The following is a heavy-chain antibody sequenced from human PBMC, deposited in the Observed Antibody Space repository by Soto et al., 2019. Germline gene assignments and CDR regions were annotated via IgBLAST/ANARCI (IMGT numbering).Heavy chain of an antibody. CDR1: GFTVTSYY. Sequence: GGSLRLSCAASGFTVTSYYMSWVRQAPGKXLEWVSLIYTGGNTNYADSVKGRFTISRDNSKNTLYLQMNSLRAEDTAVYYCARDYYYGSGNYYRADYYHYGIDVWGQGTTVTVSS. J-gene: IGHJ6*02. CDR3: ARDYYYGSGNYYRADYYHYGIDV. CDR2: IYTGGNT. D-gene: IGHD3-10*01. V-gene: IGHV3-53*01.